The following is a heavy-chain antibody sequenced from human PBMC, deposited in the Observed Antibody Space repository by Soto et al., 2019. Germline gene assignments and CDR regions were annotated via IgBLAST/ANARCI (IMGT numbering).Heavy chain of an antibody. D-gene: IGHD3-9*01. J-gene: IGHJ6*02. CDR2: ISSSSSYI. V-gene: IGHV3-21*01. CDR3: ARVERYFDWKPYYYGMDV. Sequence: GSLRLSCAASGFTFSSYSMNWVRQAPGKWLEWFSSISSSSSYIYYADSVKGRFTISRDNAKNSLYLQMNSLRAEDTAVYYCARVERYFDWKPYYYGMDVWGQGPTVTV. CDR1: GFTFSSYS.